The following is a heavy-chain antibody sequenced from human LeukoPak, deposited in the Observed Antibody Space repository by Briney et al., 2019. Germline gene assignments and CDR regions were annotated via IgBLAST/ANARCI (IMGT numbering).Heavy chain of an antibody. CDR2: INPNSGDA. J-gene: IGHJ4*02. CDR3: ARYCATAICHAYFDY. Sequence: ASVKVSCKASGYXFTGYYIHWVRQAPGQGLEWVGWINPNSGDANYAQKFQGRVTMTRETSIGAAYMDLSRLKSDDTAIYYCARYCATAICHAYFDYWGQGTLVTVSS. CDR1: GYXFTGYY. V-gene: IGHV1-2*02. D-gene: IGHD2-2*01.